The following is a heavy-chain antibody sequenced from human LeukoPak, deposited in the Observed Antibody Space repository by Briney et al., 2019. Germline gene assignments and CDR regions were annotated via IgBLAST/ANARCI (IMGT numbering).Heavy chain of an antibody. CDR2: INHSGST. V-gene: IGHV4-39*07. CDR1: GGSISSSSYY. Sequence: SETLSLTCTVSGGSISSSSYYWSWIRQPPGKGLEWIGEINHSGSTNYNPSLKSRVTISVDTSKNQFSLKLSSVTAADTAVYYCARLNMGGGFDPWGQGTLVTVSS. D-gene: IGHD1-26*01. J-gene: IGHJ5*02. CDR3: ARLNMGGGFDP.